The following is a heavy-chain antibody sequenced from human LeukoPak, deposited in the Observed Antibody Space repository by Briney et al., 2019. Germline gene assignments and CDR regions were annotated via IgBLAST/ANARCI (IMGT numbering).Heavy chain of an antibody. Sequence: GGSLRLSCAASGFTFDDYALSWVRQAPGKGLEWVSSINWNAGSTSYADSVRGRFTISRDNARSSLYLQMNTLRADDTAFYYCVRVSTGYYFDSWGQGTLVTVSS. CDR3: VRVSTGYYFDS. J-gene: IGHJ4*02. CDR2: INWNAGST. D-gene: IGHD6-19*01. V-gene: IGHV3-20*04. CDR1: GFTFDDYA.